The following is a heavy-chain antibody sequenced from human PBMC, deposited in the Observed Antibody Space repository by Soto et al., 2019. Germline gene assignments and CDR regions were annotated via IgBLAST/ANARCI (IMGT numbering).Heavy chain of an antibody. CDR2: IMPIFRTP. J-gene: IGHJ6*02. V-gene: IGHV1-69*12. CDR3: ARDKDRLQLDGNYYYILDV. D-gene: IGHD5-12*01. CDR1: GGTFRNSA. Sequence: QVQLEQSGAEVKKPGSSVKVSCKASGGTFRNSAISWVRQAPGQGLEWMGGIMPIFRTPDYAQKFQGSVTVNAYETTSTAYMELSGLRSDDTDVYYCARDKDRLQLDGNYYYILDVWVQGTTVNVSS.